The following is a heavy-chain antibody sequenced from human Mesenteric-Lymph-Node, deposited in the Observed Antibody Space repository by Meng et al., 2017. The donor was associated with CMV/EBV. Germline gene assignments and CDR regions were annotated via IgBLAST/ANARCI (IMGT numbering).Heavy chain of an antibody. CDR2: ISAYNGNT. J-gene: IGHJ3*02. V-gene: IGHV1-18*01. CDR1: GYTFTSYG. CDR3: ARERGTVVVPAARGAFDI. Sequence: ASVKVSCKASGYTFTSYGISWVRQAPGQGLEWMGWISAYNGNTNYAQKLQGRVTMTTDTSTSTAYMELRSLRSDDTAVYYCARERGTVVVPAARGAFDIWGQGTMVTVSS. D-gene: IGHD2-2*01.